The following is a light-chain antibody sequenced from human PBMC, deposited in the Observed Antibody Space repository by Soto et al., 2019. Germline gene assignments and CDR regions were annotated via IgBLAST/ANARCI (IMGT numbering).Light chain of an antibody. J-gene: IGKJ1*01. CDR1: QSVRDSH. V-gene: IGKV3-20*01. Sequence: ETVMTQSPATLSVSPGERATLSCRASQSVRDSHLAWYQQKPGQAPSLLIYETSSRATGIPDRFRGSGSGTEFALTITRVEPEDVAMYFCQQYGSSPGTFGQGTKVDI. CDR3: QQYGSSPGT. CDR2: ETS.